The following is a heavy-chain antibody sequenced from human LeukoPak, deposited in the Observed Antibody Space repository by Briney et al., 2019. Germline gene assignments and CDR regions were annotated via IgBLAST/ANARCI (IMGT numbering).Heavy chain of an antibody. J-gene: IGHJ4*02. V-gene: IGHV3-23*01. D-gene: IGHD6-19*01. CDR2: ISGSGSST. CDR1: GFTFSSYA. CDR3: AKGVAVASPYYFDY. Sequence: PGGSLRLSCAASGFTFSSYAMIWVRQAPGKGLEWVSPISGSGSSTYYADSVKGRFTISRDNSKNTLYLQMNSLRAEDAAVSSCAKGVAVASPYYFDYWGQGTLVTVSS.